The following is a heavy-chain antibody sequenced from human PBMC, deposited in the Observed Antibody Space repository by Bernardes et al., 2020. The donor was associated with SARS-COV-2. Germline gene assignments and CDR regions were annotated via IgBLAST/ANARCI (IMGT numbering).Heavy chain of an antibody. V-gene: IGHV2-70*11. CDR3: ARTTLGTIDY. Sequence: SGPTLAKPTQTLTLTCTFSGFSRSTSGMCVSWIRQPPGKALEWLARIDWDDDKYYSTSLKTRLTNSKDTSKNQVVLTMTNMDPVDTATYYCARTTLGTIDYWGQGTLVTVS. J-gene: IGHJ4*02. D-gene: IGHD7-27*01. CDR2: IDWDDDK. CDR1: GFSRSTSGMC.